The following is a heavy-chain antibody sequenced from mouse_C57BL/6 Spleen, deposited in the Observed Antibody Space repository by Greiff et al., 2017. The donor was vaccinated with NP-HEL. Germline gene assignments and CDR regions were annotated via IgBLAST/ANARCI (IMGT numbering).Heavy chain of an antibody. CDR1: GYTFTSYW. D-gene: IGHD4-1*01. Sequence: VQLQQPGAELVMPGASVKLSCKASGYTFTSYWMHWVKQRPGQGLEWIGEIDPSDSYTNYNQKFKGKSTLTVDKSSSTAYMQRSSLTSEDSAFYYCARGTGPGFFDYWGKGTTLTVSS. J-gene: IGHJ2*01. CDR2: IDPSDSYT. CDR3: ARGTGPGFFDY. V-gene: IGHV1-69*01.